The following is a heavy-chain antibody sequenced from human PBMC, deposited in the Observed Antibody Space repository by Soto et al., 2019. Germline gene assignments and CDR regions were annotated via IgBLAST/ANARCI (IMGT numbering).Heavy chain of an antibody. D-gene: IGHD6-13*01. CDR1: GGSISSNY. CDR3: ARYRREAVAGYTLDN. Sequence: SETPSLTCTVSGGSISSNYWTWIRQPPGKGLEWIGYVYNSGSTNYNPSLKSRVTISEDTSKSQFSLKVNSMTAADTAVYYCARYRREAVAGYTLDNWGQGILVTVSS. J-gene: IGHJ4*02. CDR2: VYNSGST. V-gene: IGHV4-59*01.